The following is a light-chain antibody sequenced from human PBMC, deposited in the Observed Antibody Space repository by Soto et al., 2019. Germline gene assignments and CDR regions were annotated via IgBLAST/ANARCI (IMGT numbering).Light chain of an antibody. CDR3: KSYAGSNTYV. J-gene: IGLJ2*01. V-gene: IGLV2-8*01. Sequence: QSVLTQPPSASGSPGQSVTISCTGTKNDIGVCDFVSWYQHHPGKAPRLIIYEVVQRPSGVPDRFSGSKSGNTASLTVSGLQAADEADYFCKSYAGSNTYVFGGGTK. CDR2: EVV. CDR1: KNDIGVCDF.